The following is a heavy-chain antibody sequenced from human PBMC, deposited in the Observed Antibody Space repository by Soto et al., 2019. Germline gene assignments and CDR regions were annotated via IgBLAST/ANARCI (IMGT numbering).Heavy chain of an antibody. V-gene: IGHV1-2*04. Sequence: GASVKVSCKASGYTLTGYYMHWVRQAPGQGLEWMGWINPNSGGTNYAQKFQGWVTMTRDTSISTAYMELSRLRSDDTAVYYCARDRGIAVANYYYYGMDVWGQGTTVTVSS. CDR1: GYTLTGYY. CDR3: ARDRGIAVANYYYYGMDV. CDR2: INPNSGGT. D-gene: IGHD6-19*01. J-gene: IGHJ6*02.